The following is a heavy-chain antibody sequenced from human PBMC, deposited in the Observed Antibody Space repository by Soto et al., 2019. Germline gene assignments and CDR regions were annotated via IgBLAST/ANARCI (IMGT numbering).Heavy chain of an antibody. Sequence: GESLKISCKGSGYSFTSYWIGWVRQMPGKGLEWMGIIYPGDSDTRYSPSFQGQVTISADKSISTAYLQWSSLKASDTAMYYCARCRLWFGERGNSYYYYYYYMDVWGKGTTVTVSS. V-gene: IGHV5-51*01. CDR1: GYSFTSYW. J-gene: IGHJ6*03. CDR2: IYPGDSDT. CDR3: ARCRLWFGERGNSYYYYYYYMDV. D-gene: IGHD3-10*01.